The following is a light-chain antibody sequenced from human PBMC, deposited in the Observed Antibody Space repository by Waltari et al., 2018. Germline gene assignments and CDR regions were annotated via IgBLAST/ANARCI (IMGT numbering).Light chain of an antibody. Sequence: EIMMTQSPATLSLSPGERATLSCRASQSVGSNLAWYQQKLGQAPRLLMFAASTRAPVIPARFSGSGSGTDFTLTISGLQSEDFALYYCQQYSDWPPWTFGQGTKVEIK. CDR1: QSVGSN. V-gene: IGKV3-15*01. CDR3: QQYSDWPPWT. CDR2: AAS. J-gene: IGKJ1*01.